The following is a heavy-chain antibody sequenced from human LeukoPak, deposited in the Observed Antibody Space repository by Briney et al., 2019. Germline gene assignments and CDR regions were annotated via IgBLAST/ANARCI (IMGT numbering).Heavy chain of an antibody. CDR1: GFTFSSYG. V-gene: IGHV3-30*18. D-gene: IGHD4-17*01. CDR2: ISYDGSNK. CDR3: AKERDYGDSYYYYYYGMDV. J-gene: IGHJ6*02. Sequence: GRSLRLSCAASGFTFSSYGMHWVRQAPGKELEWVAVISYDGSNKYYADSVKGRFTISRDNSKNTLYLQMNSLRAEDTAVYYCAKERDYGDSYYYYYYGMDVWGQGTTVTVSS.